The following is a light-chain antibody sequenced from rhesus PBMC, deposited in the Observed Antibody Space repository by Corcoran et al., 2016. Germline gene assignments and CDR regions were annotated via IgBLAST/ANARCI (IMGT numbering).Light chain of an antibody. V-gene: IGKV1-69*01. Sequence: DIQMTQSPSSLSASVGDRVTITCRASQGINNWLAWYQQKPGKAPKLLIYRASNLETGVPSRFSGSGSGTDFSLTIRSLKPEAVATDYCRHPDNSPFAFVPGTRLNI. CDR2: RAS. CDR1: QGINNW. CDR3: RHPDNSPFA. J-gene: IGKJ3*01.